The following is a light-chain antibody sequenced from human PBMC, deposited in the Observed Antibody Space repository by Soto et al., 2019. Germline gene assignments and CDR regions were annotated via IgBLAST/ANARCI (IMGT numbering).Light chain of an antibody. CDR1: QAINNY. Sequence: DIQMTQSPSSLSASVGDRVTITCRASQAINNYLAWYQQKPGKVPTLLISAASTLQSGVPSRFSGSGSGTYFTLTISSLQPEDVATYYCQKFNAVPTFGGGTKLEI. CDR3: QKFNAVPT. V-gene: IGKV1-27*01. J-gene: IGKJ4*01. CDR2: AAS.